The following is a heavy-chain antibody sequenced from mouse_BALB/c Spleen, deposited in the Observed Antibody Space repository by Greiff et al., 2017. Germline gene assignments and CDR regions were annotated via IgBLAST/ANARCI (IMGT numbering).Heavy chain of an antibody. V-gene: IGHV10-1*02. CDR1: GFTFNTYA. J-gene: IGHJ4*01. D-gene: IGHD1-1*01. CDR2: IRSKSNNYAT. Sequence: EVKLQESGGGLVKPGGSLKLSCAASGFTFNTYAMNWVRQAPGKGLEWVARIRSKSNNYATYYADSVKDRFTISRDDSQSMLYLQMNNLKTEDTAMYYCVRRSMDYWGQGTSVTVSS. CDR3: VRRSMDY.